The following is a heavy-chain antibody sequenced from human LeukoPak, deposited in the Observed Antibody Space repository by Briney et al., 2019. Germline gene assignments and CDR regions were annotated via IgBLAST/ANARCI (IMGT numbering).Heavy chain of an antibody. CDR3: ARRNDYDFWSGNQYYFDY. CDR1: GGSISSRSHY. V-gene: IGHV4-39*01. J-gene: IGHJ4*02. D-gene: IGHD3-3*01. CDR2: IYYSGTT. Sequence: PSETLSLTCSVSGGSISSRSHYWGWIRQSPGKGLDWIGTIYYSGTTFYNPSLQSRVSISVDTSRTQFSLRLNSVTAADTAVYYCARRNDYDFWSGNQYYFDYWGQGTLVTVSS.